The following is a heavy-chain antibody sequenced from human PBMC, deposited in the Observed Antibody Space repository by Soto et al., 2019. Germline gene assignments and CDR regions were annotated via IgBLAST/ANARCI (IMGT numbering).Heavy chain of an antibody. V-gene: IGHV3-30*18. CDR1: GFPFDSYV. CDR2: TYYDASKQ. Sequence: QVQLVESGGGVVLPGTSLKLSCAASGFPFDSYVMHWVRQAPGKGLEWVASTYYDASKQYYADSVKGRFTISRDNSKNAVSLQMNSLGPVDTAVYYCANILSGPTNYWGQGTLVAVSS. CDR3: ANILSGPTNY. D-gene: IGHD2-8*02. J-gene: IGHJ4*02.